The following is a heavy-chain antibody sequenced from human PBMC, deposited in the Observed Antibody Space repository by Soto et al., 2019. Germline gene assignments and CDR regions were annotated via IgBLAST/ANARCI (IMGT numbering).Heavy chain of an antibody. CDR2: IGTAGDP. Sequence: GSLRLSCAASGFTFSIYDMHWVRQATGKGLEWVSAIGTAGDPYYPGSVKGRFTISRENAKNSLYLQMNSLRAGDTAVYYCARGGAAAVMGAVSMDVWGQGTTVTVSS. J-gene: IGHJ6*02. CDR1: GFTFSIYD. CDR3: ARGGAAAVMGAVSMDV. D-gene: IGHD6-13*01. V-gene: IGHV3-13*05.